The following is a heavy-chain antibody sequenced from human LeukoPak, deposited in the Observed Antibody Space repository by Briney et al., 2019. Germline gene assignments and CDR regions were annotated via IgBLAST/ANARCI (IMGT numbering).Heavy chain of an antibody. Sequence: ASVKVSCKASGYTFSDYYIHWVRQAPGQGLEWMGWINPNSGGTNSAQKFQGRVTMTRDTSISTAYMELSRLRSDDTAVYYCARDIMYYDSSGYSHWGQGTLVTVSS. CDR1: GYTFSDYY. CDR3: ARDIMYYDSSGYSH. V-gene: IGHV1-2*02. J-gene: IGHJ4*02. D-gene: IGHD3-22*01. CDR2: INPNSGGT.